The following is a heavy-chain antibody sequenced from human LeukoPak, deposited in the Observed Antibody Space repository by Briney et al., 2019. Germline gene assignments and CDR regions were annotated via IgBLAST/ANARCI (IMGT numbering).Heavy chain of an antibody. Sequence: PSETLSLACTVSGGSISSSSYYWGWTRQPPGKGLEWIGSIYYSGSTYYNPSLKSRVTISVDTSKNQFSLKLSSVTAADTAVYYCARDRSSSSSGRWYYYMDVWGKGTTVTVSS. CDR3: ARDRSSSSSGRWYYYMDV. V-gene: IGHV4-39*07. D-gene: IGHD6-6*01. CDR1: GGSISSSSYY. CDR2: IYYSGST. J-gene: IGHJ6*03.